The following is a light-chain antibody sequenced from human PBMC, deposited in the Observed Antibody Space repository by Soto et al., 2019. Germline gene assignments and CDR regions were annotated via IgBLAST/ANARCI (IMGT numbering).Light chain of an antibody. CDR2: DAS. V-gene: IGKV1-5*01. J-gene: IGKJ2*01. CDR3: QHYNNNPYT. CDR1: QSVSTW. Sequence: DIQMTQSPSTLSASVGDRVTITCRASQSVSTWLAWYQQKPGKAPNLLIYDASSLQSGVPSRFSGSGSGTEFTRTISSLQPDDFATYYCQHYNNNPYTFGQGTNLEIK.